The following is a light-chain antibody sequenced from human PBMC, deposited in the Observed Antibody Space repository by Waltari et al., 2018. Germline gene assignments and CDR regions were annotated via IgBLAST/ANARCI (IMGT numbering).Light chain of an antibody. V-gene: IGKV3-20*01. Sequence: EIVLTQSPGTLSLSPGERATLSCKASQVFNSGYLGWYQNKPGQAPSLLIHATSTRATGVPDRFSGTGSGTEFTLTISGLEPEDFAVYYCQQYGNSPWTFGQGTKVELK. CDR2: ATS. CDR3: QQYGNSPWT. CDR1: QVFNSGY. J-gene: IGKJ1*01.